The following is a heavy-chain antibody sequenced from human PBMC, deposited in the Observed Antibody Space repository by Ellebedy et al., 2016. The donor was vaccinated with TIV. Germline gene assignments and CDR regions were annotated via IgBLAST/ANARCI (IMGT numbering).Heavy chain of an antibody. CDR1: GFTLSGYS. V-gene: IGHV3-48*04. Sequence: GGSLRLSXSVSGFTLSGYSMNWVRQAPGKGLEWVSYISSSGSTRYYADSVKGRFTISRDNAKNSLYLQMNSLRAEDTAVYYCAPRGYDYVWGSYRPLFWGQGTLVTVSS. J-gene: IGHJ4*02. D-gene: IGHD3-16*02. CDR2: ISSSGSTR. CDR3: APRGYDYVWGSYRPLF.